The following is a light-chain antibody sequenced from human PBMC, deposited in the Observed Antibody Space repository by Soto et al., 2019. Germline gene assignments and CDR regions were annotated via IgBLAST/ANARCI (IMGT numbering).Light chain of an antibody. J-gene: IGLJ3*02. CDR3: CSYPGSHTWV. CDR1: ISDVGGHGY. Sequence: QSALTQPASVSGSPGQSITISCTGTISDVGGHGYVSWYQQHPGKAPKVMIYDVSKRPSGVPDRFSGSKSGNTASLTISGLQAEDEADYYCCSYPGSHTWVFGGGTKLTVL. V-gene: IGLV2-11*01. CDR2: DVS.